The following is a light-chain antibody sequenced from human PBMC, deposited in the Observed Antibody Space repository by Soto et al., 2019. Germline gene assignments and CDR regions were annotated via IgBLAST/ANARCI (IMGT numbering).Light chain of an antibody. Sequence: QSVLTQSPSASASLGASVKLTCTLSSGHSSYAIAWHQQQPEKGPRYLMKRDSDGSHTKGDAIPDRFSGSSSGAERYLTISSLQSEDEADYYCQTWGTGSHVVFGGGTQLTVL. V-gene: IGLV4-69*01. CDR1: SGHSSYA. CDR2: RDSDGSH. J-gene: IGLJ2*01. CDR3: QTWGTGSHVV.